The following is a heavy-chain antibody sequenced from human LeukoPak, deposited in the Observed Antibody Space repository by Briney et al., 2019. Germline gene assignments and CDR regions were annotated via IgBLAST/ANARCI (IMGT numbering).Heavy chain of an antibody. CDR1: GFTFSTYG. Sequence: PGGSLRLSWAPSGFTFSTYGMHWVRQAPGKGLEGVAFIRYDGSNKYYADSVKGRFTISRDNSKNTLYLQMNSLRAEDTAVYYCAKDRSNYEVIDYWGQGTLVTVSS. CDR2: IRYDGSNK. J-gene: IGHJ4*02. V-gene: IGHV3-30*02. CDR3: AKDRSNYEVIDY. D-gene: IGHD4-11*01.